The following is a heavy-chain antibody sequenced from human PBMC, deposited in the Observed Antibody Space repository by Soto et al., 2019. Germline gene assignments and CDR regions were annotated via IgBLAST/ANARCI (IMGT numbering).Heavy chain of an antibody. Sequence: EVQLLESGGGLVQPGGSLRLSCATSGFTITKYPMSGFRQSPGKGLEWVSTIGGSGGSTYYADSVKGRFTISRDNSKNTLYLQMNSLRAEDTAVYFCAKGSGEGATWGDFDYWGQGALVTVSS. V-gene: IGHV3-23*01. J-gene: IGHJ4*02. CDR2: IGGSGGST. CDR3: AKGSGEGATWGDFDY. D-gene: IGHD1-26*01. CDR1: GFTITKYP.